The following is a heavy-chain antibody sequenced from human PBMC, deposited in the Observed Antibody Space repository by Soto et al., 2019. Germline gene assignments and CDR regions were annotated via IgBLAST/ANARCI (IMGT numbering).Heavy chain of an antibody. V-gene: IGHV4-4*02. CDR1: GTSISSNFW. CDR3: ARHVGVAGTRGFDY. D-gene: IGHD6-19*01. Sequence: QVQLQESGPGLVKPSGTLSLTCAVSGTSISSNFWWSWVRQPPGKGLEWIGEAHPSGTTNYNPSLESRDTISVDKSNNQLSLNLNSLTASDTAVFFCARHVGVAGTRGFDYWGQGVLVAVSS. CDR2: AHPSGTT. J-gene: IGHJ4*02.